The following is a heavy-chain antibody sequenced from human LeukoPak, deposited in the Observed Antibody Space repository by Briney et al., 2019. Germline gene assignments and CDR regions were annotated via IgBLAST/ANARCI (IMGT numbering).Heavy chain of an antibody. CDR3: ARDFAGGYYRDAFDM. CDR2: ITGSSDFI. J-gene: IGHJ3*02. CDR1: GFTLSNYS. Sequence: GGSLRLSCASSGFTLSNYSMNRVREAPGKGLEWVSSITGSSDFIYYADSLKGRLTISRDNAKNSLYLQMNSLRAEDTGVYYCARDFAGGYYRDAFDMWGQGTMVTVSS. D-gene: IGHD3-10*01. V-gene: IGHV3-21*01.